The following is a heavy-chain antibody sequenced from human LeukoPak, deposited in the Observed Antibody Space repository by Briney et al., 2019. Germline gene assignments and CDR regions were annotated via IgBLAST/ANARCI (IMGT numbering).Heavy chain of an antibody. J-gene: IGHJ4*02. Sequence: GGSLRLSCAASGFIFTDYWMYWVRQAPGWGLAWVANIKEDGSEKNYVDSVKGRFTISRDNAKNSVYLQMNSLRAEDTAVYYCARGEIAYSSSWYNYWGQGTLVTVSS. D-gene: IGHD6-13*01. CDR3: ARGEIAYSSSWYNY. CDR1: GFIFTDYW. CDR2: IKEDGSEK. V-gene: IGHV3-7*04.